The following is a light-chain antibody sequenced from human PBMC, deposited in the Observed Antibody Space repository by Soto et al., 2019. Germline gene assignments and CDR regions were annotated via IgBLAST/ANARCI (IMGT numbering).Light chain of an antibody. Sequence: ELVLTQSPGTLSLSPRERATLSCRASQSVSNNYLAWYQQKPGQAPRLLIYGASNRATGIPDRFSGSGSGTDFTLTISRLEPEDFAVYYCQQYGSSGTFGQGTKVDIK. J-gene: IGKJ1*01. CDR3: QQYGSSGT. CDR2: GAS. V-gene: IGKV3-20*01. CDR1: QSVSNNY.